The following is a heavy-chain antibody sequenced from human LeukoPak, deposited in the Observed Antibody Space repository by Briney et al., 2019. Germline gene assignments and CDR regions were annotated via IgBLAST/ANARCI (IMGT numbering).Heavy chain of an antibody. J-gene: IGHJ5*02. D-gene: IGHD3-9*01. Sequence: SETLSLTCTVSGGSISSSSYYWGWIRQPPGKGLEWIGEINHSGSTNYNPSLKSRVTISVDTSKNQFSLKLSSVTAADTAVYYCASWHYDILTGYSGFDPWGQGTLVTVSS. CDR2: INHSGST. V-gene: IGHV4-39*07. CDR1: GGSISSSSYY. CDR3: ASWHYDILTGYSGFDP.